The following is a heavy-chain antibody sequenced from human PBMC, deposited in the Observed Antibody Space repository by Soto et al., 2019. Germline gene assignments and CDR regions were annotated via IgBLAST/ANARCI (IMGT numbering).Heavy chain of an antibody. CDR3: ARGHTDSYDSSGYALDY. V-gene: IGHV1-46*01. CDR2: INPSGGST. D-gene: IGHD3-22*01. CDR1: GYTFTSYY. Sequence: ASVKVSCKASGYTFTSYYMHWVRQAPGQGLEWMGIINPSGGSTSYAQKFQGRVTMTRDTSTSTVYMELSSLRSEDTAVYYCARGHTDSYDSSGYALDYWGQGTMVTVSS. J-gene: IGHJ4*02.